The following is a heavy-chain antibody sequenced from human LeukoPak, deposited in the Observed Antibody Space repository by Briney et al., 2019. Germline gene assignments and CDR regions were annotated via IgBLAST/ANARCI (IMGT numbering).Heavy chain of an antibody. CDR3: AKGTYSSSSFPFDY. CDR1: GFTFSSFG. V-gene: IGHV3-23*01. Sequence: GGSLRLSCAASGFTFSSFGMSWVRQAPGKGLEWVSSISSSGGSINYADSVKGRFTISRDNSKNTVYLQMSRLRAEDTAVYYCAKGTYSSSSFPFDYWGQGTLVTVSS. D-gene: IGHD6-13*01. J-gene: IGHJ4*02. CDR2: ISSSGGSI.